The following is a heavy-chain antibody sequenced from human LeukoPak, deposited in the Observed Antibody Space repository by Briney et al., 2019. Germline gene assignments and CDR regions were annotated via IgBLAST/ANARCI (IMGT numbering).Heavy chain of an antibody. V-gene: IGHV3-23*01. CDR2: ISGSDSRT. Sequence: GGSLRLSCAASGFTVSCYSMSWVRQAPGKGLEWVSSISGSDSRTNYADSVKGRFTVSRDNCQNTLSLHMNRMRPEDKVVYYCAKEAFYESSGYPRFDYWGQGTLVTVSS. J-gene: IGHJ4*02. CDR3: AKEAFYESSGYPRFDY. CDR1: GFTVSCYS. D-gene: IGHD3-22*01.